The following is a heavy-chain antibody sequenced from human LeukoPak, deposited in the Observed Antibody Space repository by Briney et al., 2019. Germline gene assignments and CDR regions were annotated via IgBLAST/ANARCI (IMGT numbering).Heavy chain of an antibody. V-gene: IGHV4-59*01. Sequence: SETLSLTCTVSGGSISSYYWSWIRQPPGKGLEWIGYIYYSGSTNHNPSLKSRVTISVDTSKNQFSLKLSSVTAADTAVYYCASGKWELLFDYWGQGTLVTVSS. D-gene: IGHD1-26*01. J-gene: IGHJ4*02. CDR3: ASGKWELLFDY. CDR1: GGSISSYY. CDR2: IYYSGST.